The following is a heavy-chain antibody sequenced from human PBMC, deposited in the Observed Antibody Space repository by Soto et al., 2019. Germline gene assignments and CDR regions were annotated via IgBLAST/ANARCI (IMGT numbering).Heavy chain of an antibody. D-gene: IGHD3-3*01. V-gene: IGHV3-48*01. CDR2: ISSSSSTI. Sequence: PGGSLRLSCAASGFTFSSYSMNWVRQAPGKGLEWVSYISSSSSTIYYADFVKGRFTISRDNAKNSLYLQMNSLRAEDTAVYYCARVEECSLRGLSNVDVWGKRT. CDR3: ARVEECSLRGLSNVDV. J-gene: IGHJ6*03. CDR1: GFTFSSYS.